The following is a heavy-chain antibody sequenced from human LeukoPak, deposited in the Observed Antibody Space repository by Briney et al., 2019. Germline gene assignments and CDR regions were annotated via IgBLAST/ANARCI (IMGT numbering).Heavy chain of an antibody. D-gene: IGHD2-21*02. CDR2: TYYSGST. CDR3: ASSSTLYCGGDCYPFDY. CDR1: GGSISSGGYY. J-gene: IGHJ4*02. V-gene: IGHV4-31*03. Sequence: SETLSLTCTVSGGSISSGGYYWSWIRQHPGKGLEWIGYTYYSGSTYYNPSLKSRVTISVDTSKNQFSLKLSSVTAADTAVYYCASSSTLYCGGDCYPFDYWGQGTLVTVSS.